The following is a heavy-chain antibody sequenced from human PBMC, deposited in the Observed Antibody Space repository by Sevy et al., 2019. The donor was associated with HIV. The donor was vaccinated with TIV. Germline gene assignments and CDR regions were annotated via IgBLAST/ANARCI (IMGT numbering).Heavy chain of an antibody. J-gene: IGHJ6*02. Sequence: SETLSLTCTVSGGSIRNRNYYWSWIRQPPGKGLEWIGTIDYSGGTYYNPSLESRVTISADTSKNQFSLKLSSVSAADTAVYYCATRSRLAAAAEGGNYYGINVWGQGTTVTVSS. CDR2: IDYSGGT. V-gene: IGHV4-39*01. D-gene: IGHD6-25*01. CDR3: ATRSRLAAAAEGGNYYGINV. CDR1: GGSIRNRNYY.